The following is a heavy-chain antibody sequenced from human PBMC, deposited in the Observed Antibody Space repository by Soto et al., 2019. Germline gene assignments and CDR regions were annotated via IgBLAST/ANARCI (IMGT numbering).Heavy chain of an antibody. CDR3: ARDHSSGWYWNWFDP. Sequence: GGSLRLSCAASGFTFSSYGMHWVRQAPGKGLEWVAVIWYDGSNKYYADSVKGRFTISRDNSKNTLYLQMNSLRAEDTAVYYCARDHSSGWYWNWFDPWGQGTLVTVSS. CDR1: GFTFSSYG. V-gene: IGHV3-33*01. J-gene: IGHJ5*02. D-gene: IGHD6-19*01. CDR2: IWYDGSNK.